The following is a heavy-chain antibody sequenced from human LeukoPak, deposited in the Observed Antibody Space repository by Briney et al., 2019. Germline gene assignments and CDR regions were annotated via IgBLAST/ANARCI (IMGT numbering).Heavy chain of an antibody. Sequence: SQTLSLTCNVSGVPVSDGRYYWTWIRQHPAKGLEWIGYKYYTGSAKYNPSLKSRLTISVDTSKNQFSLQLSSVTAADTATYYCATPYCSRIRCLDVFNMWGQGTRVTVSS. J-gene: IGHJ3*02. V-gene: IGHV4-31*03. D-gene: IGHD2-2*01. CDR1: GVPVSDGRYY. CDR3: ATPYCSRIRCLDVFNM. CDR2: KYYTGSA.